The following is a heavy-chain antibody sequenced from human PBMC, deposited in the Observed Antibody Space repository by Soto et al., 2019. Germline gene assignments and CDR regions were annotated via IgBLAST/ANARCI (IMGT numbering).Heavy chain of an antibody. CDR2: INPKSGGT. J-gene: IGHJ4*02. D-gene: IGHD1-26*01. Sequence: VASVKVSCKASGDTFTANYIHWVRQAPGQGLEWLGWINPKSGGTKYRQKFQGRVTMTRDTALSTVYMTLTRLTSDDTAVYYCARDLAKGGGSAGFDYWGQGTLVTVSS. CDR3: ARDLAKGGGSAGFDY. CDR1: GDTFTANY. V-gene: IGHV1-2*02.